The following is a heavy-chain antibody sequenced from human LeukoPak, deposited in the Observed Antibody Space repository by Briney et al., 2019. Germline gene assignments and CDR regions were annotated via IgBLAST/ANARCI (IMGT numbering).Heavy chain of an antibody. CDR3: ASSITIFGVVIRFDY. J-gene: IGHJ4*02. Sequence: PSETLSLTCTVSGGSISSSSYYWGWIRQPPGKGLEWIGSIYYSGSTYYNPSLKSRVTISVDTSKNQFSLKLSSVTAADTAVYYCASSITIFGVVIRFDYWSQGTLVTVSS. CDR1: GGSISSSSYY. CDR2: IYYSGST. D-gene: IGHD3-3*01. V-gene: IGHV4-39*01.